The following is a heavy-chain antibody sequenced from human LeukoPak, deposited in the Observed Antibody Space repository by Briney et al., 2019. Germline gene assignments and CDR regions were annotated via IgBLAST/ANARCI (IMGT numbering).Heavy chain of an antibody. D-gene: IGHD3-3*01. CDR1: SFIFSNAW. CDR2: IKSKTDGGTT. V-gene: IGHV3-15*07. J-gene: IGHJ4*02. CDR3: TTGNQYDFWSGYPPFDY. Sequence: MTGGSLRLSCAASSFIFSNAWMNWVRQAPGKGLEWVGRIKSKTDGGTTDYAAPVKGRFTISRDDSKNTLFLQMNSLKTEDTAVYYCTTGNQYDFWSGYPPFDYWGQGTLVTVSS.